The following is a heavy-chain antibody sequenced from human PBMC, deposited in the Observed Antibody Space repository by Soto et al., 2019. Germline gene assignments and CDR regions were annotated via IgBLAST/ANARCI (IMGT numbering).Heavy chain of an antibody. CDR3: ARRNDFWSGDAFDI. V-gene: IGHV4-39*01. CDR2: IYYSGST. CDR1: GGSISSSSYY. J-gene: IGHJ3*02. D-gene: IGHD3-3*01. Sequence: PSETLSLTCTVSGGSISSSSYYWGWIRQPPGKGLEWIGSIYYSGSTHYNPSLKSRVTISVDTSKNQFSLKLSSVTAADTAVYYCARRNDFWSGDAFDIWGQGTMVTVSS.